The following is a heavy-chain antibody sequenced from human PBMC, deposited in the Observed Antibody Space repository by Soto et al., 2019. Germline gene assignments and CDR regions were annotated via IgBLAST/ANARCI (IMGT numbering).Heavy chain of an antibody. CDR2: INYSGST. J-gene: IGHJ5*02. CDR1: GDSVANTNYY. D-gene: IGHD1-26*01. V-gene: IGHV4-61*01. CDR3: ARGDPYNWFDP. Sequence: SETLSLTCTVSGDSVANTNYYWGWIRQPPGKGLEWIGYINYSGSTNYNPSLKSRVTISVDTSKNQFSLKLSSVTAADTAVYYCARGDPYNWFDPWGQGTLVTVSS.